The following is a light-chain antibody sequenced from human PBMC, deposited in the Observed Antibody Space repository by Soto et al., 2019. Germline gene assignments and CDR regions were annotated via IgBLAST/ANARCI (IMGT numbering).Light chain of an antibody. CDR2: GAS. CDR3: QQRGDGPLYT. CDR1: QNINNY. J-gene: IGKJ2*01. V-gene: IGKV3-11*01. Sequence: EIVLTQSPGTLSLSPGERATISCRATQNINNYLAWYQQRPGQAPRLLIYGASNRATGIPPRFSGSGSGTDFTLTSSNLEPEDFAVYYCQQRGDGPLYTFGQGTKLEIK.